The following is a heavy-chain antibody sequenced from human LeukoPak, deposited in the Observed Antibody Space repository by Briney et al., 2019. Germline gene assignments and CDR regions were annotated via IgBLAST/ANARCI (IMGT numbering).Heavy chain of an antibody. V-gene: IGHV1-2*02. CDR1: GYSFIDYY. CDR2: INGKRGDT. Sequence: ASVKVSCKASGYSFIDYYMYWVRQAPGQGLEWMGWINGKRGDTNYAQKFQDRVTMTRDTSISTAYMKLSRLTVDDTAVYYCARDHDWGVDYWGQGTLVTVSS. CDR3: ARDHDWGVDY. J-gene: IGHJ4*02. D-gene: IGHD7-27*01.